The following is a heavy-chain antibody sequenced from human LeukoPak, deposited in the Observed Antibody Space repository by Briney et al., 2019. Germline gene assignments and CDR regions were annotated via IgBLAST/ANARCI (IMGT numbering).Heavy chain of an antibody. D-gene: IGHD2-15*01. CDR1: GFTFSSYA. V-gene: IGHV3-66*01. CDR2: IYSGGST. J-gene: IGHJ4*02. Sequence: GGSLRLSCAASGFTFSSYAVSWVRQAPGKGLEWVSVIYSGGSTYYADSVKGRFTISRDISKNTLYLQMNNLRAEDTAVYYCARDGDCSGGSCYPSEAYWGQGALVTVSS. CDR3: ARDGDCSGGSCYPSEAY.